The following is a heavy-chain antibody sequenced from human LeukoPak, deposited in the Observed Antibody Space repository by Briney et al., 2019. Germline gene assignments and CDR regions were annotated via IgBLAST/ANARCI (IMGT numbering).Heavy chain of an antibody. J-gene: IGHJ4*02. CDR2: IIPILGIA. V-gene: IGHV1-69*04. CDR3: ARESSSLHYFDY. Sequence: SVKVSCKASGGTFSSYTISWVRQAPGQGLGWMGRIIPILGIANYAQKFQGRVTITADKSTSTAYMELSSLRSEDTAVYYCARESSSLHYFDYWGQGTLVTVSS. CDR1: GGTFSSYT. D-gene: IGHD6-13*01.